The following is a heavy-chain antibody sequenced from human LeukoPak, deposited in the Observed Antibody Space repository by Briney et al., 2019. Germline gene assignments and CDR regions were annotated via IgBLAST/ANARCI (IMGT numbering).Heavy chain of an antibody. D-gene: IGHD3-22*01. CDR1: GFTFSRYW. J-gene: IGHJ4*02. CDR3: ARDQTATKSYYYDSSGYHDY. Sequence: GGSLRLSCVASGFTFSRYWMSWVRQAPGKGLERVANIKQDGSEKYYVDSVKGRFTISRDNAKNSLYLQMNSLRAEDTTVYYCARDQTATKSYYYDSSGYHDYWGQGTLVTVSS. CDR2: IKQDGSEK. V-gene: IGHV3-7*01.